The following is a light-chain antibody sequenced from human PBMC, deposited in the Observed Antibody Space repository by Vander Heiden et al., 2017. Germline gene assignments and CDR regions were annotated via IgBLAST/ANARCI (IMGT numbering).Light chain of an antibody. CDR1: QSISSY. J-gene: IGKJ2*01. Sequence: DSQMTQSPSYLSSSVGDRVIITSRASQSISSYLNWYQQKPGKSPKLLIYAASSLQSGVPARFSGSGSGTDFTLTVSWLQSEDFATYYCQQTDRPPYTFGQGTKLEIK. CDR2: AAS. CDR3: QQTDRPPYT. V-gene: IGKV1-39*01.